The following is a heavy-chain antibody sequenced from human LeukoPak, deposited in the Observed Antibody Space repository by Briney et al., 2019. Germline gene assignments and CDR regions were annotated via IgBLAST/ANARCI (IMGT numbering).Heavy chain of an antibody. D-gene: IGHD6-19*01. V-gene: IGHV1-2*02. Sequence: ASVKVSCKASGYTFTGYYMHWVRQAPGQGLEWMGWINPNSGGTNYAQKFQGRVTMTRDTSISTAYMELSRLRSDDTAVYYCAREVYLGAVAGTDYFDYGGQGTLVTVSS. J-gene: IGHJ4*02. CDR2: INPNSGGT. CDR1: GYTFTGYY. CDR3: AREVYLGAVAGTDYFDY.